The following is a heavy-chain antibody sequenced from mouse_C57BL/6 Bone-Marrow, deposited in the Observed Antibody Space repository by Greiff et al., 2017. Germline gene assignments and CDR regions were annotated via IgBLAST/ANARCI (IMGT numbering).Heavy chain of an antibody. CDR1: GYTFTEYT. CDR2: FYPGSGSI. V-gene: IGHV1-62-2*01. CDR3: ARHERYYYGLDY. Sequence: VKLMESGAELVKPGASVKLSCKASGYTFTEYTIHWVKQRSGQGLEWIGWFYPGSGSIKYNEKFKDKATLTADKSSITVYMELSRLTSEDSAVYFCARHERYYYGLDYWGQGTTLTVSS. D-gene: IGHD1-1*01. J-gene: IGHJ2*01.